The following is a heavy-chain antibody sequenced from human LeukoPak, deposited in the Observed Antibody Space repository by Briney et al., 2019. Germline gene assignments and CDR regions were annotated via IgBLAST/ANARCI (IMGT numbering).Heavy chain of an antibody. CDR2: IYHSGST. D-gene: IGHD2-2*01. J-gene: IGHJ4*02. Sequence: PSETLFLTCTVSGGSISSYYWGWIRQPPGKGLEWIGSIYHSGSTYYNPSLKSRVTISVDTSKNQFSLKLSSVTAADTAVYYCARQTIVVVPAAMDYWGQGTLVTVSS. CDR3: ARQTIVVVPAAMDY. V-gene: IGHV4-38-2*02. CDR1: GGSISSYY.